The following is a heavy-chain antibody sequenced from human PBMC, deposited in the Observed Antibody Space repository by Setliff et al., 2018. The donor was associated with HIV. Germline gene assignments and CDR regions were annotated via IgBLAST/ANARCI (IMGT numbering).Heavy chain of an antibody. D-gene: IGHD3-10*01. CDR2: VSVYNGNT. CDR1: GYSFTFYG. Sequence: GASVKVSCKASGYSFTFYGLHWVRHAPGQGLEWMGWVSVYNGNTKYAENFQDRLTLTTDASTGTGFMELRGLRSDDTAVYYCATPGVGAGAFDIWGRGTMVTVSS. J-gene: IGHJ3*02. V-gene: IGHV1-18*04. CDR3: ATPGVGAGAFDI.